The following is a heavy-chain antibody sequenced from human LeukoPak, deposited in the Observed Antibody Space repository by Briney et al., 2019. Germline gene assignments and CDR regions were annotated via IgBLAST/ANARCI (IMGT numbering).Heavy chain of an antibody. Sequence: GGSLRLSCAASGLTFSSYGMHWVRQAPGKGLEWVAFIRYDGSNKYYADSVKGRFTISRDNSKNTLYLQMNSLRAEDTAVYYCAKVRSEHAVYYMDVWGKGTTVTVSS. J-gene: IGHJ6*03. CDR3: AKVRSEHAVYYMDV. V-gene: IGHV3-30*02. CDR2: IRYDGSNK. CDR1: GLTFSSYG. D-gene: IGHD1/OR15-1a*01.